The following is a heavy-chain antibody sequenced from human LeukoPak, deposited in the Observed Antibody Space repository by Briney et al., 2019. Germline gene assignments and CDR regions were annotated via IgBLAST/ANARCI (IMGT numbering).Heavy chain of an antibody. CDR2: IKQDGSDK. Sequence: GGSLRLSCAASGFTSSSYWMSWVRQAPGKGLEWVANIKQDGSDKYYVDSVKGRFTISRDNAKNSLYLQMNSLRAEDTAVYYCAREQYGDHFDYWGQGTLVTVSS. CDR3: AREQYGDHFDY. V-gene: IGHV3-7*03. D-gene: IGHD4-17*01. CDR1: GFTSSSYW. J-gene: IGHJ4*02.